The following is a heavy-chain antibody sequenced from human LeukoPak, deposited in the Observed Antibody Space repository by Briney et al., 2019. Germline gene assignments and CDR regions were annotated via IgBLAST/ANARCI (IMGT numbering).Heavy chain of an antibody. CDR2: INHSGST. Sequence: PSETLSLTCDVSGGSTSGYFWSWIRQPPGKGPEWIGEINHSGSTKYIPSLKSRLTISVDTSKKQFSLKLTSVTATDTAVYYCARGGSESPYYFEYWGQGTLVTVSS. D-gene: IGHD1-26*01. V-gene: IGHV4-34*01. CDR1: GGSTSGYF. CDR3: ARGGSESPYYFEY. J-gene: IGHJ4*02.